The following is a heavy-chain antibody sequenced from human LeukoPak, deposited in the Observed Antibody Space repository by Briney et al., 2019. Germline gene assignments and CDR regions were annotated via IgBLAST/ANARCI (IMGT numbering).Heavy chain of an antibody. CDR3: ARREFRATTSRLYYYGMDV. CDR2: IYHSGST. J-gene: IGHJ6*02. Sequence: SETLSLTCAVSGGSISSSNWWSWVRQPRGKGLEWVGEIYHSGSTNYNPSLKSRVTISVDKSKNQFSLKLSSVTAADTAVYYCARREFRATTSRLYYYGMDVWGQGTTVTVSS. CDR1: GGSISSSNW. V-gene: IGHV4-4*02. D-gene: IGHD1-26*01.